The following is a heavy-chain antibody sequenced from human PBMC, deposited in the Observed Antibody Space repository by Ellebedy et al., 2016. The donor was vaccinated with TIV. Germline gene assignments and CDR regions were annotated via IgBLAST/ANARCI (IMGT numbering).Heavy chain of an antibody. V-gene: IGHV3-49*03. J-gene: IGHJ4*02. CDR2: IRGKAYGGTA. CDR3: TRWVEMAGNPFDY. D-gene: IGHD5-24*01. Sequence: GGSLRLXXAASGFTFGDYDMSWFRQAPGKGLEWIGFIRGKAYGGTAEYAASVKGRFTISRDDFRSIAYLQMNSLKTEDTAVYYCTRWVEMAGNPFDYWGQGTLVTVSS. CDR1: GFTFGDYD.